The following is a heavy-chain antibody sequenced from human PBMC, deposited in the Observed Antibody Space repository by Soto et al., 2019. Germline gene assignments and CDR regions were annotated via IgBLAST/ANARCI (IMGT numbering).Heavy chain of an antibody. CDR3: AIEGAGPETTIYYGMDV. V-gene: IGHV3-66*01. Sequence: EVQLVESGGGLVQPGESLRLSCVASGLTVSSKYMSWVRQAPGKGLEWVSVVYSGGSTYYADSVKGRFTISRDNSKNTLHLQRNSLRAEDTAVYYCAIEGAGPETTIYYGMDVWGQGTTVTVSS. CDR2: VYSGGST. D-gene: IGHD1-7*01. J-gene: IGHJ6*02. CDR1: GLTVSSKY.